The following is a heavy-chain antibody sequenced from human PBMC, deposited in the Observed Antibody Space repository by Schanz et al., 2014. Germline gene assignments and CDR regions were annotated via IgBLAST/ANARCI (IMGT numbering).Heavy chain of an antibody. V-gene: IGHV3-74*01. CDR1: GFTFSSYW. D-gene: IGHD1-26*01. CDR3: ARDGPGLVGAPGDY. J-gene: IGHJ4*02. CDR2: INSDGSSA. Sequence: EVQLVESGGGLLQPGGSLRLSCAVSGFTFSSYWMHWVRQAPGKGLVWISRINSDGSSASYADSVKGRFTISRDNAKNTLYLQMNSLRAEDTAVYYCARDGPGLVGAPGDYWGQGTLVTVSS.